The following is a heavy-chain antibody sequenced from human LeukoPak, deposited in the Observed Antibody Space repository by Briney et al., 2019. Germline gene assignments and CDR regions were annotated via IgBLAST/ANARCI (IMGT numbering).Heavy chain of an antibody. Sequence: PSETLSLTCTVSGGSVSSTHYWGWIRQPPGKGLEWIGSIYYGGSTYYNPSLKSRVTISVDTSKNQFSLKLSSVTAADTAVYYCAREWSSSVWFDPWGQGTLVTVSS. CDR1: GGSVSSTHY. V-gene: IGHV4-39*07. J-gene: IGHJ5*02. CDR3: AREWSSSVWFDP. D-gene: IGHD6-19*01. CDR2: IYYGGST.